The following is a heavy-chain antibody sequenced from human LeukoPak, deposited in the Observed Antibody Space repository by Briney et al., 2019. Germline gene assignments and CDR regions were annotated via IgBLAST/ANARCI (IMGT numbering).Heavy chain of an antibody. V-gene: IGHV4-59*01. D-gene: IGHD3-22*01. CDR2: IFYSGST. CDR1: GGSISSYY. CDR3: ARGGYYDSSGYSDLDY. J-gene: IGHJ4*02. Sequence: SETLSLTCTVSGGSISSYYWSWIRQPPGKGLEWIGYIFYSGSTNYNPSLKSRVTISVDMSKNQFSLKLSSVTAADTAVYYCARGGYYDSSGYSDLDYWGQGTLVTVSS.